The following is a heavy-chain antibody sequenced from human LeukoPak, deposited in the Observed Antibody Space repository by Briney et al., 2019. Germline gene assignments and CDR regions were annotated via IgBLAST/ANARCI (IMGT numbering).Heavy chain of an antibody. V-gene: IGHV3-43*01. J-gene: IGHJ4*02. CDR3: ARDQAGSGHYADY. D-gene: IGHD3-10*01. Sequence: GGSLRLSCAASGFTFDDYTMHWVRQAPGKGLEWVSLISWDGGSTYYADSVKGRFTISRDYSKNTLYLHMNSLRAEDTAVYYCARDQAGSGHYADYWGQGTLVTVSS. CDR2: ISWDGGST. CDR1: GFTFDDYT.